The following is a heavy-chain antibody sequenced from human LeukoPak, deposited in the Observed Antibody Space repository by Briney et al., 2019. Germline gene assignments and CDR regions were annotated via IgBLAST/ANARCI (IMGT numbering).Heavy chain of an antibody. CDR2: IYHSGST. CDR3: ARDYYGSGSYDWFDP. J-gene: IGHJ5*02. V-gene: IGHV4-4*02. D-gene: IGHD3-10*01. CDR1: GGSISSSNW. Sequence: SGTLSLTCAVSGGSISSSNWWSWVRQPPGKGLEWIGEIYHSGSTNYNPSLKSRVTISVDKSKNQFSLKLSSVTAADTAVYYCARDYYGSGSYDWFDPWGQGTLVTVSS.